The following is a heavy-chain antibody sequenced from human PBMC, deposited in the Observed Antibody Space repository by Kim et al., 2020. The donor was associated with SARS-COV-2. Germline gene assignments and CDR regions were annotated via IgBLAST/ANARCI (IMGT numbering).Heavy chain of an antibody. V-gene: IGHV3-13*01. CDR3: ARGGGDGYNGSFDY. D-gene: IGHD3-10*01. J-gene: IGHJ4*02. Sequence: PGSVKGRFTISRENAKNSLYLQMNSLRAGDTAVYYCARGGGDGYNGSFDYWGQGTLVTVSS.